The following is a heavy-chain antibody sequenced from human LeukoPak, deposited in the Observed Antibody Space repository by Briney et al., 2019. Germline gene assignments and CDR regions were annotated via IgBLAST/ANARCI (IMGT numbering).Heavy chain of an antibody. V-gene: IGHV3-74*01. CDR3: ARGSRLRFLEWSSEYMDV. Sequence: GGSLRLSCAASGFTFSSYWMHWVRQAPGKGLVWVSRINSDGSSTSYADSVKGRFTISRDNAKSTLYLQMNSLRAEDTAVYYCARGSRLRFLEWSSEYMDVWGKGTTVTVSS. J-gene: IGHJ6*03. CDR2: INSDGSST. CDR1: GFTFSSYW. D-gene: IGHD3-3*01.